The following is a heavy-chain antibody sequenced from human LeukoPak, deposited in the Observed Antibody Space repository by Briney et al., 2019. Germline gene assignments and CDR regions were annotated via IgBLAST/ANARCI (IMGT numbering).Heavy chain of an antibody. V-gene: IGHV1-8*03. CDR3: ARGFGGSFPD. J-gene: IGHJ4*02. CDR2: MNPNSGNT. CDR1: GGTFSSYA. D-gene: IGHD1-26*01. Sequence: VASVKVSCKASGGTFSSYAINWVRQATGQGLEWMGWMNPNSGNTGYAQKFQGRVTITRNTSISTAYMELSSLRSEDTAVYYCARGFGGSFPDWGQGTLVTVSS.